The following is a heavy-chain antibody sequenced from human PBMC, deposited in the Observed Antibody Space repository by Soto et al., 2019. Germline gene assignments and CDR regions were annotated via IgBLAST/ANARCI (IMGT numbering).Heavy chain of an antibody. CDR2: IFYSGTI. CDR1: VGSISSSGYY. V-gene: IGHV4-31*03. CDR3: ARSVDP. J-gene: IGHJ5*02. Sequence: QVQLRESGPGLVKPSQTLSLTCTVSVGSISSSGYYWSWIRQHPGKGLEWIGYIFYSGTIYYNPSLKSRVTISVDTTKNQFSLKLSSVTAAYTAVYYCARSVDPWGQGTLVTVSS.